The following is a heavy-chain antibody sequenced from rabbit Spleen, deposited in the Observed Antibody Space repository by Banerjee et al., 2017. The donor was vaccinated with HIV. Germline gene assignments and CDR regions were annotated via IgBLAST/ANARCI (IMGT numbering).Heavy chain of an antibody. V-gene: IGHV1S45*01. D-gene: IGHD1-1*01. CDR2: IDIGSSGFT. CDR1: GFDLSQNYV. CDR3: ARDTSSSFSSYGMDL. J-gene: IGHJ6*01. Sequence: QEQLEESGGGLVKPGGTLTLTCKASGFDLSQNYVMCWVRQAPGKGLEWIACIDIGSSGFTYFATWAKGRFTCSKTSSTTVTLQMTRLTAADTATYFCARDTSSSFSSYGMDLWGPGTLVTVS.